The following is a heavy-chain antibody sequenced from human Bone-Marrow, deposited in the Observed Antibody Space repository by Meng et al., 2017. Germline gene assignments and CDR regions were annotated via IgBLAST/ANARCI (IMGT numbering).Heavy chain of an antibody. Sequence: VQLVESGGGVVQPGRSLRLSCAASGFTFSTYAMTWVRQAPGKGLGWVSTITGSGASTYYADSVKGRFTISRDNSKNTLYLQMNSLRGEDTAVYYCAKGARGGLIDFWGQGTLVTVSS. CDR1: GFTFSTYA. D-gene: IGHD3-10*01. J-gene: IGHJ4*02. V-gene: IGHV3-23*04. CDR3: AKGARGGLIDF. CDR2: ITGSGAST.